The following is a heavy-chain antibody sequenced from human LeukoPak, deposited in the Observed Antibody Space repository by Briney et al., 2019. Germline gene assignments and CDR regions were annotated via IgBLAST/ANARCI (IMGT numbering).Heavy chain of an antibody. J-gene: IGHJ4*02. CDR3: AREPLDGYPGY. CDR2: IKQDGSEK. D-gene: IGHD5-24*01. Sequence: GGSLRLSCAASGFTFSNYWMSWVRQAPGKGLEWVANIKQDGSEKNYVDSVKGRFTISRDNAKNSLHLQMNSLRAEDTAVYYCAREPLDGYPGYWGQGTLVTVSS. V-gene: IGHV3-7*01. CDR1: GFTFSNYW.